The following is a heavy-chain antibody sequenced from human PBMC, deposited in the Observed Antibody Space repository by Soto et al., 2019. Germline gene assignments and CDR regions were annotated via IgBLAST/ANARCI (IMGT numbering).Heavy chain of an antibody. CDR3: ARAQGVLYPLDP. D-gene: IGHD2-8*01. V-gene: IGHV1-2*02. CDR2: INPNTGGT. Sequence: SLKVSYEPSGYTFTAYYIHWVRQAPGQGLEWVGYINPNTGGTNYAQKFKGRVTLTSDTSVTTAYMKLTSLSSDDTAVYYCARAQGVLYPLDPWGQGSLVTASS. CDR1: GYTFTAYY. J-gene: IGHJ5*02.